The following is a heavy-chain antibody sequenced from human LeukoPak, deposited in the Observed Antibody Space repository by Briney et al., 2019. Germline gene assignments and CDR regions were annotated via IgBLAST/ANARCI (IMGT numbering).Heavy chain of an antibody. Sequence: GSLSLSCAASGFTFSGYGMHWVRQAPGKGLEWVAVIWYDGSNKYYADSVKGRFTISRDNSKNTLYLQMNSLRAEDTVVYYCARVMVRGVPYFDYWGQGTLVTVSS. D-gene: IGHD3-10*01. CDR3: ARVMVRGVPYFDY. V-gene: IGHV3-33*01. CDR2: IWYDGSNK. J-gene: IGHJ4*02. CDR1: GFTFSGYG.